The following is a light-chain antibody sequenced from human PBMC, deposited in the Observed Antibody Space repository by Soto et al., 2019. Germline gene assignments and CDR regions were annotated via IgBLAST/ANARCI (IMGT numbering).Light chain of an antibody. CDR3: QQYYTYWHM. J-gene: IGKJ1*01. V-gene: IGKV1-5*01. Sequence: DIQMTQSPSTLSASLGDRVIITCRASQSISDYLACYQQKPGRAPKLLIYDASNLESGVPSTFSGSGSGTEFTLTISSLQPDDFATYYCQQYYTYWHMFGQGTKVDIK. CDR2: DAS. CDR1: QSISDY.